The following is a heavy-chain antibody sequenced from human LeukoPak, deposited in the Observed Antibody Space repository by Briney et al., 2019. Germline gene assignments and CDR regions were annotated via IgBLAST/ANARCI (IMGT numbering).Heavy chain of an antibody. D-gene: IGHD3-22*01. CDR2: ISSSGRTM. Sequence: PGGSLRLSCAASGFTFSSYEMNWVRQAPGKGLEWVSYISSSGRTMYYAGSVRGRFTISRDDAKNSVYLQMNSLRAEDTAVYYCASKWLFRDYYHYGMDVWGQGTTVTVSS. CDR3: ASKWLFRDYYHYGMDV. CDR1: GFTFSSYE. J-gene: IGHJ6*02. V-gene: IGHV3-48*03.